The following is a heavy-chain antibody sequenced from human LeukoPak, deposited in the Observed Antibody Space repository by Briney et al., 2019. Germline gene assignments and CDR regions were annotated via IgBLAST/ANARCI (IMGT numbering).Heavy chain of an antibody. V-gene: IGHV4-39*07. CDR2: IYYSGST. CDR1: GGSISSNSYY. Sequence: SETLSLTCAVSGGSISSNSYYWGWIRQPPGKGLEWIGSIYYSGSTYYNPSLKSRVTISVDTSKNQFSLKLSSVTAADTAVYYCAREPTADWPYRGGNFDYWGQGTLVTVSS. CDR3: AREPTADWPYRGGNFDY. J-gene: IGHJ4*02. D-gene: IGHD3/OR15-3a*01.